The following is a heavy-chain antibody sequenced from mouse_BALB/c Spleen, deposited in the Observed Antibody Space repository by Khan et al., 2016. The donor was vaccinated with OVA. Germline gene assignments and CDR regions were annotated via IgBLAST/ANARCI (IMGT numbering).Heavy chain of an antibody. CDR1: GYSFTSYY. D-gene: IGHD2-14*01. CDR3: TIHRYVAWVTY. Sequence: EVQLQQSGPELMKPGASVKISCKASGYSFTSYYIHWVLQSHGKSLEWIAYIDPFRGGTNYNQKFKGKATLTVDKSSSTAYIHISTLTSEDYAVYYWTIHRYVAWVTYWGQGTLVTVSA. CDR2: IDPFRGGT. V-gene: IGHV1S135*01. J-gene: IGHJ3*01.